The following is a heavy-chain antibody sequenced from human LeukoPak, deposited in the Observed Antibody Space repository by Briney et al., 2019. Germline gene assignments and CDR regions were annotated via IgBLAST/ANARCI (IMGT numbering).Heavy chain of an antibody. CDR2: IISMFGPS. Sequence: VKVSCKASGGTLNSYGITWVRQAPGQGLEWMGGIISMFGPSNYAQKFQGRVMITADESTSKVYMELTSLRSEDTAVYYCATSPYASMQQHFDYWGQGTLVTVSS. CDR1: GGTLNSYG. J-gene: IGHJ4*02. D-gene: IGHD2/OR15-2a*01. V-gene: IGHV1-69*13. CDR3: ATSPYASMQQHFDY.